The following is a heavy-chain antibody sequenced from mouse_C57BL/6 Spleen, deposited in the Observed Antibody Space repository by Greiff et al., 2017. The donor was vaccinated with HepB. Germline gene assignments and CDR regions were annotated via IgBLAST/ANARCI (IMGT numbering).Heavy chain of an antibody. CDR3: ARRGTTGYFDY. D-gene: IGHD1-1*01. V-gene: IGHV1-63*01. J-gene: IGHJ2*01. CDR2: IYPGGGYT. Sequence: QVHVKQSGAELVRPGTSVKMSCKASGYTFTNYWIGWAKQRPGHGLEWIGDIYPGGGYTNYNEKFKGKATLTADKSSSTAYMQFSSLTSEDSAIYYCARRGTTGYFDYWGQGTTLTVSS. CDR1: GYTFTNYW.